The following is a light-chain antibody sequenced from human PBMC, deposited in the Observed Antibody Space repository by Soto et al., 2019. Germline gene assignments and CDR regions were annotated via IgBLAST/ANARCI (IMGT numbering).Light chain of an antibody. V-gene: IGLV2-14*01. J-gene: IGLJ1*01. CDR2: EVS. Sequence: QCALTQPASVSGSPGQSITISCTGTSSDVGGYNYVSWYQQHPGKAPKLMIYEVSNRPSGVSNRFSGSKSGNTASLTISGLQAEDEADYYCSSYTSSSKIFGTGTKLTVL. CDR3: SSYTSSSKI. CDR1: SSDVGGYNY.